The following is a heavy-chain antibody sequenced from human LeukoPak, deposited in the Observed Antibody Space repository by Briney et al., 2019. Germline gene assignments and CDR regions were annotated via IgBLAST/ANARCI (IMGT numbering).Heavy chain of an antibody. D-gene: IGHD1-26*01. J-gene: IGHJ4*02. CDR2: ISYSGST. CDR3: ARERTSGREFDY. V-gene: IGHV4-59*01. Sequence: PSETLSLTCTVSGGSISGYYWSWIWQPPGKGLEWIGEISYSGSTNYNPSLKSRVTLSVDTSKNQFSLKLSSVTAADTAVYFCARERTSGREFDYWGQGTPVTVSS. CDR1: GGSISGYY.